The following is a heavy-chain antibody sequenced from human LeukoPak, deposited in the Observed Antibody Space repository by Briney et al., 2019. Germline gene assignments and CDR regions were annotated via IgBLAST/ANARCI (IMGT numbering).Heavy chain of an antibody. CDR2: IYWDDDK. CDR1: GFSLSTSGVG. J-gene: IGHJ4*02. D-gene: IGHD3-22*01. Sequence: SGPTLVNPTQTLTLTCTFSGFSLSTSGVGVGWIRQPPGKALEWLALIYWDDDKRYSPSLKTRLTITKDSTKNQVVLTMTNMDPVDTATYCCAHANYYDSSGYYHYWAQGTLLTVSS. V-gene: IGHV2-5*02. CDR3: AHANYYDSSGYYHY.